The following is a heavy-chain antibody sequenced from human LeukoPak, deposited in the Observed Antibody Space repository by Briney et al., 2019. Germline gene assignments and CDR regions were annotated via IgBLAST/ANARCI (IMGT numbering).Heavy chain of an antibody. CDR1: GYTFTSYD. V-gene: IGHV1-8*01. Sequence: ASVKVSCKASGYTFTSYDINWVRQATGQGLEWMGWMNPNSGNTGYAQKFQGRVTMIRNTSISTAYMELRSLKTEDTAVYYCARGGYYYGSGSYFWFDPWGQGTLVTVSS. J-gene: IGHJ5*02. CDR2: MNPNSGNT. D-gene: IGHD3-10*01. CDR3: ARGGYYYGSGSYFWFDP.